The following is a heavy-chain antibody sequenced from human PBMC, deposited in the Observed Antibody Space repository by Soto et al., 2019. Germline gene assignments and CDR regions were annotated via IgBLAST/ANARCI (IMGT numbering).Heavy chain of an antibody. CDR3: ARTDNVGHYAY. D-gene: IGHD2-15*01. CDR2: IYHSGAT. V-gene: IGHV4-38-2*01. J-gene: IGHJ4*02. Sequence: SETLSLTCAVSGDSISSGYYWAWIRRPPGKGLEWIGSIYHSGATYYNPSLKSRVTISVDTSRNEFSLKVSSVTAADPAVYYCARTDNVGHYAYFGQGTLVTVSS. CDR1: GDSISSGYY.